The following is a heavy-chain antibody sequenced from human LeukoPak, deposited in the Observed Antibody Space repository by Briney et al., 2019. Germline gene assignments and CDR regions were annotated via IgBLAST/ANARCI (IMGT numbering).Heavy chain of an antibody. CDR1: GFTFSRYW. CDR3: VRSFYYDTLTGYYFFDY. J-gene: IGHJ4*02. CDR2: IDEHGSTT. V-gene: IGHV3-74*01. Sequence: GGSLRLSCAASGFTFSRYWMHWVRQAPGEGLVWVSRIDEHGSTTDYADSVKGRFTITRDNAKNSLYLQMNSLRAEDTAVYYCVRSFYYDTLTGYYFFDYWGQGTLVTVSS. D-gene: IGHD3-9*01.